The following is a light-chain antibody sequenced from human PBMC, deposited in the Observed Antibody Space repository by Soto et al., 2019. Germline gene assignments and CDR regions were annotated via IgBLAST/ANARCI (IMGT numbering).Light chain of an antibody. CDR2: DVS. J-gene: IGLJ1*01. Sequence: QSVLTQPASVSGSPGQSITISCTGTSSDLGTYDYVSWYQHHPGKAPKLMIYDVSNRPSGVSNRFSGSKSGNTASLAISGLQAEDEADYYCSSYTTNRLYVFGTGTKVTVL. CDR1: SSDLGTYDY. CDR3: SSYTTNRLYV. V-gene: IGLV2-14*03.